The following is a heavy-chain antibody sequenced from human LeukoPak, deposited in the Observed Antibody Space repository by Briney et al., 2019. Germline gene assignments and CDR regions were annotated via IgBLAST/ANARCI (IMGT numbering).Heavy chain of an antibody. CDR3: ATNREIMILGVVIMPAFDI. J-gene: IGHJ3*02. V-gene: IGHV1-24*01. Sequence: ASVKVSCKVSGYTLTQLSVHWVRQAPGKGLEWMGGFDVEDGEIIYAQKFQGRVTMTEDTSTDTAYMELSSLRSEDTAVYYCATNREIMILGVVIMPAFDIWGQGTMVTVSS. CDR2: FDVEDGEI. CDR1: GYTLTQLS. D-gene: IGHD3-3*01.